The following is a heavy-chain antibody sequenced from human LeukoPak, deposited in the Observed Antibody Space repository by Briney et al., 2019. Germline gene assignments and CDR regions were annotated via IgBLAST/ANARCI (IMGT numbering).Heavy chain of an antibody. CDR2: IYSGGSR. CDR1: GFTVSSNY. Sequence: GSLRLSCAASGFTVSSNYMSWVRQAPGKGLEWVSVIYSGGSRYYADSVKGRFTISRDNAKNSLYLQMNSLRAEDTAVYYCARDPRQDYGDLSGYWGQGTLVTVSS. CDR3: ARDPRQDYGDLSGY. J-gene: IGHJ4*02. D-gene: IGHD4-17*01. V-gene: IGHV3-53*01.